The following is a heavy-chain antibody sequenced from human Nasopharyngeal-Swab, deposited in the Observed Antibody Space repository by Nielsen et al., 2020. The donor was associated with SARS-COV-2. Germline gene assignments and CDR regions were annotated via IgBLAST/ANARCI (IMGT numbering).Heavy chain of an antibody. CDR2: ISSSSSYI. CDR1: GFTFNNYT. Sequence: GESLKISCAASGFTFNNYTFHWVRQAPGKGLEWVSSISSSSSYIYYADSVKGRFTISRDNAKNSLYLQMNSLRAEDTAVYYCARDGLDYDFWSAYFMDVWGKGTTVSVSS. J-gene: IGHJ6*04. CDR3: ARDGLDYDFWSAYFMDV. V-gene: IGHV3-21*01. D-gene: IGHD3-3*01.